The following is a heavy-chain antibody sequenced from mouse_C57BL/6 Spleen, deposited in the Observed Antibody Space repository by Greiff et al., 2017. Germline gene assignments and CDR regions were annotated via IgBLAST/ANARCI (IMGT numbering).Heavy chain of an antibody. D-gene: IGHD1-1*01. J-gene: IGHJ2*01. CDR2: INPGSGGT. Sequence: QVQLQQSGAELVRPGTSVKVSCKASGYAFTNYLIEWVKQRPGQGLEGIGVINPGSGGTNYNETFKGKATLPADKSSSAAYMQLSSLTSEDSAVYFCARGVLRSVYFDYWGQGTTLTVSS. CDR3: ARGVLRSVYFDY. V-gene: IGHV1-54*01. CDR1: GYAFTNYL.